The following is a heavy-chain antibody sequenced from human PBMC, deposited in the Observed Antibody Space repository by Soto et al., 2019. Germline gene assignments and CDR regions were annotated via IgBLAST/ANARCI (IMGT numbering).Heavy chain of an antibody. Sequence: GGSLRLSCAASGFTFSSYAMHWVRQAPGKGLEWVAVISYDGSNKYYADSVKGRFTISRDNSKNTLYLQMNSLRAEDTAVYYCARTRLSEYSSSSITDSLDYWGQGTLVTVSS. CDR3: ARTRLSEYSSSSITDSLDY. CDR2: ISYDGSNK. D-gene: IGHD6-6*01. V-gene: IGHV3-30-3*01. J-gene: IGHJ4*02. CDR1: GFTFSSYA.